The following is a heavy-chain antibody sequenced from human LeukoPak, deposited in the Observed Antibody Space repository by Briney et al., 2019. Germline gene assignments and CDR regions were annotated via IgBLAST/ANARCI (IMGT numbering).Heavy chain of an antibody. D-gene: IGHD2-21*02. Sequence: GGSLRLSCAASGFTFSSYAMSWVRQAPGKGLEWVSAISGSGGSTYYADSVKGRFTISRDNSKNTLYLQMNSLRAEDTAVYYCAKEPHIVVVTAIGYFDYWGQGTLVTVSS. J-gene: IGHJ4*02. CDR1: GFTFSSYA. CDR2: ISGSGGST. V-gene: IGHV3-23*01. CDR3: AKEPHIVVVTAIGYFDY.